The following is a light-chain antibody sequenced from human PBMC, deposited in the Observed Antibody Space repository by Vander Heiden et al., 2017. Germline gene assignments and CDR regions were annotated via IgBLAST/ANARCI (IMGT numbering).Light chain of an antibody. CDR1: KLGDKY. Sequence: SSELPHPPSVSVPKGQTASITCSGDKLGDKYAVWYQQKPGQSPVLVIDQDSKRPSGIPERFSGSNSGNTATLTISGTQAMDEADYYCQAWDSSTVVFGGGTKLTVL. V-gene: IGLV3-1*01. CDR3: QAWDSSTVV. CDR2: QDS. J-gene: IGLJ3*02.